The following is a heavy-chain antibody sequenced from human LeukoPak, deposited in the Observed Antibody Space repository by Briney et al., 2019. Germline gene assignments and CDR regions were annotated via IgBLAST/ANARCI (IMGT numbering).Heavy chain of an antibody. D-gene: IGHD3-10*01. CDR3: ARDPPGMVRGLGAFDY. V-gene: IGHV4-4*02. CDR2: IYHSRST. J-gene: IGHJ4*02. CDR1: GGSISSSNW. Sequence: SGTLSLTCAVSGGSISSSNWWCWGRQPPGKGLEWIWEIYHSRSTNYNPSLKSRVTISVDKSTNHFSLKLRSVPAADTAVYYCARDPPGMVRGLGAFDYWGQGTLVTVSS.